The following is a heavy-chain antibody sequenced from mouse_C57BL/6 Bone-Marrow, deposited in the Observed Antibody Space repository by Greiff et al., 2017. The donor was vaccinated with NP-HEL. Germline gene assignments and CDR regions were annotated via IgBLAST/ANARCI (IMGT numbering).Heavy chain of an antibody. CDR2: ISSGSSTI. CDR1: GFTFSDYG. CDR3: ASIYCGIGWAMDY. Sequence: EVQLQESGGGLVKPGGSLKLSCAASGFTFSDYGMHWVRQAPEKGLEWVAYISSGSSTIYYADTVKGRFPISRDNAKNTLFLQMTSLRSEDEAMYYCASIYCGIGWAMDYWGQGTSVTVSS. V-gene: IGHV5-17*01. D-gene: IGHD2-1*01. J-gene: IGHJ4*01.